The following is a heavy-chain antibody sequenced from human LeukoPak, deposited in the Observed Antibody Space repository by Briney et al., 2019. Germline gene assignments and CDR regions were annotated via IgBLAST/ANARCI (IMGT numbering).Heavy chain of an antibody. CDR2: IYSGGST. J-gene: IGHJ6*02. CDR3: ARDHSRPFYYGMDV. V-gene: IGHV3-66*01. CDR1: GFTVSSNY. Sequence: PGGSLRLSCAASGFTVSSNYMSWVRQAPGKGLEWVSVIYSGGSTYYADSVKGRFTISRDSSKNTLYLQMNSLRAEDTAVYYCARDHSRPFYYGMDVWGQGTTVTVSS. D-gene: IGHD3-22*01.